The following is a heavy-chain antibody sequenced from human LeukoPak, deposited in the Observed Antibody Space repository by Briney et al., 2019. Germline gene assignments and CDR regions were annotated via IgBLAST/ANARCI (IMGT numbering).Heavy chain of an antibody. J-gene: IGHJ3*02. CDR2: ISGSGDTT. CDR1: GFTFSSYA. Sequence: GGSLRLSCAASGFTFSSYAMSWVRQAPGKGLEWVSTISGSGDTTHYADSVKGRFTISRNNSKNTLYLQMNSLRVEDTAVYYCAKSKGSSSGAFDIWGQGTMVTVSS. D-gene: IGHD2-2*01. V-gene: IGHV3-23*01. CDR3: AKSKGSSSGAFDI.